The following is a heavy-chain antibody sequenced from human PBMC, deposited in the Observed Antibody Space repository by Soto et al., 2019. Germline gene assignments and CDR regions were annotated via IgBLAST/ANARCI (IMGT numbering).Heavy chain of an antibody. CDR1: GFTFIDSP. V-gene: IGHV3-73*01. CDR3: AKLTAA. D-gene: IGHD6-13*01. J-gene: IGHJ4*02. CDR2: IRNKTNNYAT. Sequence: GSLRLSCAASGFTFIDSPMHWVRQASGKGLEWVGRIRNKTNNYATAYAASVKGRFTISRDDSKNTAYLQLNSLKTEDTAVYYCAKLTAAWGQGTLVTVSS.